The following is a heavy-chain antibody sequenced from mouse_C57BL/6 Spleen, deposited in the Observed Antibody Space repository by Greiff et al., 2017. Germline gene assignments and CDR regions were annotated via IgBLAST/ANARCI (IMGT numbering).Heavy chain of an antibody. CDR1: GFTFSSYA. CDR2: ISDGGSYT. J-gene: IGHJ2*01. V-gene: IGHV5-4*01. CDR3: AREPFDY. Sequence: EVQVVESGGGLVKPGGSLKLSCAASGFTFSSYAMSWVRQTPEKRLEWVATISDGGSYTYYPDNVKGRFTISRDNAKNNLYLQMSHLKSEDTAMYYCAREPFDYWGQGTTLTVSS.